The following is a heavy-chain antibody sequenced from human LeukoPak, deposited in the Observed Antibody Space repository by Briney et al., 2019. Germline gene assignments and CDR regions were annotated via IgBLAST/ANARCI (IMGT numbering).Heavy chain of an antibody. D-gene: IGHD3-10*01. CDR1: GGSISSSSYY. CDR3: ASRRGY. Sequence: ASETLSLTCTVSGGSISSSSYYWGWIRQPPGRGLEWIGEINHSGSTNYNPSLKSRVTISVDTSKNQFSLKLSSVTAADTAVYYCASRRGYWGQGTLVTVSS. V-gene: IGHV4-39*07. J-gene: IGHJ4*02. CDR2: INHSGST.